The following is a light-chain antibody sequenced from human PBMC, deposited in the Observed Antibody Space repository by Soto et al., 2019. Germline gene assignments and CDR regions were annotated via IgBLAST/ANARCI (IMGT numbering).Light chain of an antibody. V-gene: IGKV3-11*01. CDR2: DAS. CDR1: QSVSSY. J-gene: IGKJ1*01. Sequence: EIVLTQSPATLSLSPGERATLSCRASQSVSSYLAWYQQKPGQAPRLLIYDASNRATGIPARFSGSGSGTDFTLTIGSLQPEDFATYSCQQSYNTTWTFGQGTKVEIQ. CDR3: QQSYNTTWT.